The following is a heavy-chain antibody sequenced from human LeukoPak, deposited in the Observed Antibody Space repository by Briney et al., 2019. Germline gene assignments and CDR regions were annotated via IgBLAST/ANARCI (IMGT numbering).Heavy chain of an antibody. D-gene: IGHD3-10*01. CDR2: IYYIGDT. Sequence: SETLSLTCTVSGASISTSRDYWGWIRQPPGKGLGWIGSIYYIGDTYYNPSLKSRVTMSLDMSKNQFSLKLNSVTAADTAVYYCARGSWSYYYYMDVWGKGTAVTISS. CDR3: ARGSWSYYYYMDV. V-gene: IGHV4-39*07. J-gene: IGHJ6*03. CDR1: GASISTSRDY.